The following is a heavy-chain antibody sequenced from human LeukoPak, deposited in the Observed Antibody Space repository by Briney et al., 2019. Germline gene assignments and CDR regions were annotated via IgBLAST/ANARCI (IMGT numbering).Heavy chain of an antibody. CDR3: ATGRYYGSGSDY. V-gene: IGHV1-69*04. CDR1: GGTFSSYA. CDR2: IIPILGIA. Sequence: GASVKVSCKASGGTFSSYAISWVRQAPGQGLEWMGRIIPILGIANYAQKFQGRVTITADNSTSTAYMELSSLRSEDTAVYYCATGRYYGSGSDYWGQGTLVTVSS. D-gene: IGHD3-10*01. J-gene: IGHJ4*02.